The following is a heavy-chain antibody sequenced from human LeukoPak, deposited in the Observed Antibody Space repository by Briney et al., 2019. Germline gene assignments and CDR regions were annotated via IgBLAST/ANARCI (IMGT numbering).Heavy chain of an antibody. CDR3: ARSSRHYGFWSGFDYYDV. J-gene: IGHJ6*04. V-gene: IGHV4-34*01. CDR1: GGSFNNYS. CDR2: INHSGST. Sequence: SETLSLTCAVYGGSFNNYSWSWIRQPPGKGLEWIGEINHSGSTNYNPSLKSRVTISVDTSKNQFSLKLSSVTAADTAVYYCARSSRHYGFWSGFDYYDVWGKGTTVTVSS. D-gene: IGHD3-3*01.